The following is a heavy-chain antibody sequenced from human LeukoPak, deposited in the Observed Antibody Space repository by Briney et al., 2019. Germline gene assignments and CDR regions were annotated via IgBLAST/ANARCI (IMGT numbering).Heavy chain of an antibody. CDR2: ISSSCSYT. D-gene: IGHD3-10*01. CDR3: TRDVGTLWIGEFRIPH. Sequence: GGSLRLSCAASGFTFCSYSMNWVRQAPGEGLEWGLSISSSCSYTCYAASVKARFTISRDNAKNSPYLQMNSMRAYDTAVYYCTRDVGTLWIGEFRIPHWGQGTLVTVSS. J-gene: IGHJ4*02. V-gene: IGHV3-21*01. CDR1: GFTFCSYS.